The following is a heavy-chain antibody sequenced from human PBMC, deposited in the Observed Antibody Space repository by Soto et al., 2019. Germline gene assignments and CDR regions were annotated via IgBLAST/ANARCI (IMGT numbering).Heavy chain of an antibody. D-gene: IGHD5-12*01. V-gene: IGHV1-2*04. CDR3: ARESGGATATLDYYYFYMDV. J-gene: IGHJ6*03. CDR2: INPNGGVT. Sequence: QVRLVQSGAEVKKPGASVTVSCRSSGDTFNDYYIHWVRQAPGQGLEWMGWINPNGGVTKYAQKFQGWVSMTRETSIRTVYMQLSRLRSDDTAVYYCARESGGATATLDYYYFYMDVWGTGTTVTVSS. CDR1: GDTFNDYY.